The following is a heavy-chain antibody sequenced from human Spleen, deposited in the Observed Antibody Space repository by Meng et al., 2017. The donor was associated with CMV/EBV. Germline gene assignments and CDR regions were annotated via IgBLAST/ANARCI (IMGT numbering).Heavy chain of an antibody. D-gene: IGHD3-10*01. CDR3: ARVNYGSGSYRHYYFDY. V-gene: IGHV4-61*08. J-gene: IGHJ4*02. Sequence: SETLSLTCTVSGGSISSGDYYWSWIRQPPGKGLEWIGYIYYSGSTNYNPSLKSRVTISVDTSKNQFSLKLSSVTAADTAVYYCARVNYGSGSYRHYYFDYWGQGTLVTVSS. CDR2: IYYSGST. CDR1: GGSISSGDYY.